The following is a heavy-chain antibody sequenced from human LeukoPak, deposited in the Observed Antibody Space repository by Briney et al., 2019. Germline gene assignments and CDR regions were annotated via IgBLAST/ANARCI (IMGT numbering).Heavy chain of an antibody. D-gene: IGHD3-22*01. CDR3: ARAVVVITPAFDI. J-gene: IGHJ3*02. CDR1: GFIVSSNY. CDR2: IYSGGST. Sequence: GGSLRLSCAASGFIVSSNYMSWVRQAPGKGLEWVSVIYSGGSTYYADSVKGRFTISRDNSKNTLFLQMNSLRAEDTAVYYCARAVVVITPAFDIWGQGTMVTVSS. V-gene: IGHV3-53*01.